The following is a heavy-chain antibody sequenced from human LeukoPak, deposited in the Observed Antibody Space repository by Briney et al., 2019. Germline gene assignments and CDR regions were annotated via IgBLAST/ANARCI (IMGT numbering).Heavy chain of an antibody. D-gene: IGHD3-9*01. Sequence: ASVKVSCEASGYTFTSYGISWVRQAPGQGLEWMGWISAYNGNTNYAQKLQGRVTMTTDTSTSTAYMELRSLRSDDTAVYHCARDLNDILTGYSPPGLDAFDIWGQGTMVTVSS. CDR3: ARDLNDILTGYSPPGLDAFDI. V-gene: IGHV1-18*01. J-gene: IGHJ3*02. CDR1: GYTFTSYG. CDR2: ISAYNGNT.